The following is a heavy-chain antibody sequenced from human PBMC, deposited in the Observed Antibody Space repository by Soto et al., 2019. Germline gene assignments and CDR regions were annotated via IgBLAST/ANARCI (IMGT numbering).Heavy chain of an antibody. CDR2: INPNTGDA. J-gene: IGHJ6*02. D-gene: IGHD3-10*01. CDR1: GYSFTGYY. V-gene: IGHV1-2*04. CDR3: VREGGTLGHSLGELFPTQNYHYYGMDV. Sequence: ASVKVSCKASGYSFTGYYIHCLRQAPGQGPEWMGWINPNTGDAKYAQKFQGWVTLTRDTSISTAYMEMKRLKSDDTAVFYCVREGGTLGHSLGELFPTQNYHYYGMDVWGQGTTVTVSS.